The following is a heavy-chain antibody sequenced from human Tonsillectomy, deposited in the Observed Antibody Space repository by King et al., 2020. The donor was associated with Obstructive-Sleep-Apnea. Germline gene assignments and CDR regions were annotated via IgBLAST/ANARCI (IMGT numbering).Heavy chain of an antibody. Sequence: QLQESGSGLVKPSQTLSLTCAVSGGSISSGGYSWSWIRQPPGKGLEWIGYIYHSGSTYYNPSLKSRVTISVDRSKNQFSLKLNSVTAADTAVYYCARDLAGRIGAFDPWGQGTLVTVSS. CDR3: ARDLAGRIGAFDP. V-gene: IGHV4-30-2*01. CDR1: GGSISSGGYS. D-gene: IGHD3-10*01. CDR2: IYHSGST. J-gene: IGHJ5*02.